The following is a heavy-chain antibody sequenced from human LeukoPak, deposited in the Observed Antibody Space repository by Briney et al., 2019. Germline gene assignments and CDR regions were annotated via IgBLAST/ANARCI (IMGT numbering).Heavy chain of an antibody. J-gene: IGHJ6*02. CDR2: ISSSSSYI. V-gene: IGHV3-21*01. CDR1: GFTFSSYS. Sequence: GGSLRLSCAAPGFTFSSYSMNWVRQAPGKGLEWVSSISSSSSYIYYADSVKGRFTISGDNAKNSLYLQMNSLRAEDTAVYYCARAAGYYDILTGQFYYYGMDVWGQGTTVTVSS. D-gene: IGHD3-9*01. CDR3: ARAAGYYDILTGQFYYYGMDV.